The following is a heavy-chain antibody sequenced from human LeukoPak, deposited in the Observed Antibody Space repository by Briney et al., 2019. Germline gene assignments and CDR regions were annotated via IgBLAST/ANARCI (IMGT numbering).Heavy chain of an antibody. CDR2: IYYSRST. V-gene: IGHV4-39*01. D-gene: IGHD2-8*01. Sequence: PSETLSLTCIVSGGSISSTTYYWGWIRQPPGKGLEWIGSIYYSRSTWYNPSLKSRVTASADTSKNQFSLKLTSVTAADTAVYYCARDRACSNGVCSYFDYWGQGTVVTVSS. CDR3: ARDRACSNGVCSYFDY. J-gene: IGHJ4*02. CDR1: GGSISSTTYY.